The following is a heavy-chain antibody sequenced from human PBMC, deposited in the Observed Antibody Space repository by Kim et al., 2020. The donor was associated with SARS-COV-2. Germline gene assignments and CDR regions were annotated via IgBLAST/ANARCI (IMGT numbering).Heavy chain of an antibody. CDR2: INNGGNP. V-gene: IGHV3-23*01. Sequence: GGSLRLSCVASGFTFTSRAISWVRQSPVRGLEWVASINNGGNPYYANSVKGRFTISRDITKDTLYLQMNSMRVDDTALYYCATDHPSNGWPAFDSWGQGT. CDR3: ATDHPSNGWPAFDS. D-gene: IGHD6-19*01. CDR1: GFTFTSRA. J-gene: IGHJ4*02.